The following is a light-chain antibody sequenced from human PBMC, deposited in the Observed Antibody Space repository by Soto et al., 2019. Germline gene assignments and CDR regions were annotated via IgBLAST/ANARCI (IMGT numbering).Light chain of an antibody. V-gene: IGKV3-15*01. CDR1: QFVSTM. Sequence: DIVVTQSPATLSASPGERVTLTCRASQFVSTMLAWYQQRPGQVPRLLIYDAYTRALGISGRVSGGESGIEFTLTTSSLQSEEFALSSCEEYFEGAPGMFAGGATVDIK. J-gene: IGKJ4*02. CDR2: DAY. CDR3: EEYFEGAPGM.